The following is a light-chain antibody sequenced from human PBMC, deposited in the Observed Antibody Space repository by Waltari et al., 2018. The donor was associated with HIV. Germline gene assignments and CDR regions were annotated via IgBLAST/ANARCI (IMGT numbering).Light chain of an antibody. CDR2: KDI. V-gene: IGLV3-25*03. CDR3: QSTDHDGTWV. Sequence: SYKLTQTPSVSVSPGQTARITCSRGALPTKFSSWYPQKPGQAPVLLTYKDIERPAGIPERISGSRSGTGVTLTISGVQAEDEADYYCQSTDHDGTWVFGGGTKLTVL. J-gene: IGLJ3*02. CDR1: ALPTKF.